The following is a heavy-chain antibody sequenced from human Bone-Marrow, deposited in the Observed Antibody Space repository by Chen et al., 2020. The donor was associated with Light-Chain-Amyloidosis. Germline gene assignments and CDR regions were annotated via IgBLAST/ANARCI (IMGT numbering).Heavy chain of an antibody. D-gene: IGHD3-22*01. CDR2: IDLSDFDT. CDR1: GNIFSSYW. Sequence: EVQLVQSGAEVNKPGESLRISCTGSGNIFSSYWISWVRQMPGKGLEWMGGIDLSDFDTNYSPSFQGHVTISVDKSINTAHLHWSRLEASDTAIYYCARQGYYEISGYSDYWGQGTLVTVSS. CDR3: ARQGYYEISGYSDY. V-gene: IGHV5-10-1*03. J-gene: IGHJ4*02.